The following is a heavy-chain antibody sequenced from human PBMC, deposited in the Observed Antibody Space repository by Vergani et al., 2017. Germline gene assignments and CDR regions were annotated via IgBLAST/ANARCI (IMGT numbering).Heavy chain of an antibody. CDR1: GFTFSSYS. J-gene: IGHJ4*02. V-gene: IGHV3-21*01. D-gene: IGHD3-22*01. CDR2: ISSSSSYI. Sequence: VQLVQSGAEVGKPGASVKISCKASGFTFSSYSMNWVRQAPGKGLEWVSSISSSSSYIYYADSVKGRFTISRDNAKNSLYLQMNSLRAEDTAVYYCARGPSPYYYDSSGYYGEVGGYWGQGTLVTVSS. CDR3: ARGPSPYYYDSSGYYGEVGGY.